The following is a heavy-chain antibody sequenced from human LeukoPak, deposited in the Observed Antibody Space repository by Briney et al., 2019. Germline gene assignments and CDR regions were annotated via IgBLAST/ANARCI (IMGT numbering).Heavy chain of an antibody. CDR2: IYYSGST. J-gene: IGHJ3*02. V-gene: IGHV4-30-4*01. D-gene: IGHD2-15*01. Sequence: SETLSLTCTVSGGSISSGDYYWSWIRQPPGKGLEWIGYIYYSGSTYYNPSLKSRVTISVDTSKNQFSLKLSSVTAAATAVYYCATEYCSGGSCYPDAFDIWGQGTMVTVSS. CDR3: ATEYCSGGSCYPDAFDI. CDR1: GGSISSGDYY.